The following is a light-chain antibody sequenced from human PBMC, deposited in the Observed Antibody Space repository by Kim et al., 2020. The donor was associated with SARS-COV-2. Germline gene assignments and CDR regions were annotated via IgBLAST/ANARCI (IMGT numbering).Light chain of an antibody. J-gene: IGKJ1*01. CDR3: QQYGSSPPLT. CDR2: GAS. CDR1: QSVSSSY. Sequence: EIVLTQSPGTLSLSPGERATLSCRASQSVSSSYLAWYQQKPGQAPSLLIYGASSRATGIPDRFSGSGSGTDFTLTISRLEPEDFAVYYCQQYGSSPPLTFGQGTKVDIK. V-gene: IGKV3-20*01.